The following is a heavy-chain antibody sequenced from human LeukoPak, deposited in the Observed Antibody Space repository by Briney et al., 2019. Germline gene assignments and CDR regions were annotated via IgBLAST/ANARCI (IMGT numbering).Heavy chain of an antibody. D-gene: IGHD6-13*01. CDR1: GFTFSSYA. CDR3: AKVRTAAAGPYYFDY. V-gene: IGHV3-30-3*01. CDR2: LSYDGSNK. J-gene: IGHJ4*02. Sequence: PGGSLRLSCAASGFTFSSYAMHWVRQAPGKGLEWVAVLSYDGSNKYYADSVKGRFTISRDNSKNTLYLQMNSLRAEDTAVYYCAKVRTAAAGPYYFDYWGQGTLVTVSS.